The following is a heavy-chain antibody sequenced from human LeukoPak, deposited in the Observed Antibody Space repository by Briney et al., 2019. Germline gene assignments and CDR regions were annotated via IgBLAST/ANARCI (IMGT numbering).Heavy chain of an antibody. Sequence: ASVKVSCKASGYTFTSYAMNWVRQATGQGLEWMGWMNPNSGNTGYAQKFQGRVTITRNTSISTAYMELSSLRSEDTAVYYCARAQSPYYYYYMDVWGKGTTVTVSS. CDR1: GYTFTSYA. CDR2: MNPNSGNT. CDR3: ARAQSPYYYYYMDV. V-gene: IGHV1-8*03. J-gene: IGHJ6*03.